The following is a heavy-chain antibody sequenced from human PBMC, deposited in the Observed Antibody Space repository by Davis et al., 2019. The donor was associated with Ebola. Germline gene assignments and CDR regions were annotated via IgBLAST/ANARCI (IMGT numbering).Heavy chain of an antibody. J-gene: IGHJ6*02. Sequence: PAGSLRLSCAASGLAFRDYWKLWHPETREGLLWVADTHPEGVTIRYADSVRGRFTISRANVNSILYLQMNSLRPEDSAIYYCARSHNYNGQDLWGQGTRVTVSS. V-gene: IGHV3-74*01. D-gene: IGHD5-24*01. CDR2: THPEGVTI. CDR3: ARSHNYNGQDL. CDR1: GLAFRDYW.